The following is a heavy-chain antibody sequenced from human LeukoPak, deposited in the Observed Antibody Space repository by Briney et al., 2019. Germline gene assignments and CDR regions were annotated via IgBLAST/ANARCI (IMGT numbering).Heavy chain of an antibody. D-gene: IGHD2-15*01. CDR2: ICGSGGST. CDR1: GFTFSSYS. V-gene: IGHV3-23*01. Sequence: GGSLRLSCAASGFTFSSYSMNWVRQAPGKGLVWVSDICGSGGSTYYADSVKGRLTISRDNSKITLYLQMNSLRAEDTALYYCAKEVCINYYYYGMDVWGQGTTVTVSS. J-gene: IGHJ6*02. CDR3: AKEVCINYYYYGMDV.